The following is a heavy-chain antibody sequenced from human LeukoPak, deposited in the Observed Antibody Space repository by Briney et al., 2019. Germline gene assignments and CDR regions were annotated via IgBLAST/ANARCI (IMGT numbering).Heavy chain of an antibody. V-gene: IGHV1-69*02. Sequence: WASVKVSCKTSGSTFTKYYMHWVRQAPGQGLEWMGRIIPILGIANYAQKFQGRVTITADRSTSTAYVELSSLRSEDTAVYYCARGIVVSRLFRPQPIRDYYYYGMDVWGQGTTVTVSS. CDR1: GSTFTKYY. D-gene: IGHD1-26*01. J-gene: IGHJ6*02. CDR3: ARGIVVSRLFRPQPIRDYYYYGMDV. CDR2: IIPILGIA.